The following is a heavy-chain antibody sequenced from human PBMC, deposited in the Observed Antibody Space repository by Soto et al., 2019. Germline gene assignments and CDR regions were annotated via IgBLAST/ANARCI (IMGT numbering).Heavy chain of an antibody. Sequence: ASVKVSCKASGYTFTSYGISWGRQAPGQGLEWMGWISAYNGNTNYAQKLQGRVTMTTDTSTSTAYMELRSLRSDDTAVYYCARAKAAAGKTEENYYIDVWGKGTTVTVSS. J-gene: IGHJ6*03. CDR3: ARAKAAAGKTEENYYIDV. V-gene: IGHV1-18*01. CDR1: GYTFTSYG. CDR2: ISAYNGNT. D-gene: IGHD6-13*01.